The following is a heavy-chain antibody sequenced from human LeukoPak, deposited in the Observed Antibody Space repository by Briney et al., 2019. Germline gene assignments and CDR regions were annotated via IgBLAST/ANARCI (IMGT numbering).Heavy chain of an antibody. J-gene: IGHJ4*02. CDR1: GYTFTNYA. CDR3: ARGGPNRSGWTLDY. CDR2: ISAYNGNT. Sequence: ASVKVSCKASGYTFTNYAISWVRQAPGQGLEWMGWISAYNGNTNYAQNLQGRVTMTTDTSTSTAYMELSSLTSEDTAVYYCARGGPNRSGWTLDYWGPGTLVTVSS. D-gene: IGHD6-19*01. V-gene: IGHV1-18*01.